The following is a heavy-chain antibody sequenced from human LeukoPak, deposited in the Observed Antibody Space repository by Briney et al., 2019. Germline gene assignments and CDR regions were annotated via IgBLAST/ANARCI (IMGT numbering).Heavy chain of an antibody. D-gene: IGHD3-9*01. J-gene: IGHJ4*02. V-gene: IGHV3-74*01. CDR2: ITTDGSST. CDR3: ARTVSAYFFDY. Sequence: GGSLRLSCAASGFPFSSYWMHWVRQAPGKGPVWVSRITTDGSSTTYADSVRGRFTISRDNAKNTLYLQMNSLRAEDTAVYYCARTVSAYFFDYWGQGTLVTVSS. CDR1: GFPFSSYW.